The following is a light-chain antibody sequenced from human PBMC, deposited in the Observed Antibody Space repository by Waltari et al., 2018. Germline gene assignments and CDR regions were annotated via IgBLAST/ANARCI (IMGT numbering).Light chain of an antibody. CDR3: QVWDSNGDHVV. V-gene: IGLV3-21*02. CDR2: DDT. CDR1: VFETKL. Sequence: SYILTQPPSVSVAPGQTARISCGGSVFETKLFHWYQQKPGQAPKLVVYDDTDRPSGVPERFSGSSSGYTATLTISRVEAGDEADYFCQVWDSNGDHVVFGGGTKLTVL. J-gene: IGLJ2*01.